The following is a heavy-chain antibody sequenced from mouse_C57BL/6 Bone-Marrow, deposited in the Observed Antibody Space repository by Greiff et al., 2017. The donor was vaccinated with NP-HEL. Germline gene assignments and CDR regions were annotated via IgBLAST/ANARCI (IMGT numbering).Heavy chain of an antibody. V-gene: IGHV1-53*01. Sequence: QVQLQQPGIELVKPGASVKLSCKASGYTFTSYWMHWVKQRPGQGLEWIGNINPSNGGTNYNEKFKSKATLTVDKSSSTAYMQLSSLTSEDSAVYYCARGGYYYGSSFFFDYWGQGTTLTVSS. CDR2: INPSNGGT. J-gene: IGHJ2*01. CDR3: ARGGYYYGSSFFFDY. CDR1: GYTFTSYW. D-gene: IGHD1-1*01.